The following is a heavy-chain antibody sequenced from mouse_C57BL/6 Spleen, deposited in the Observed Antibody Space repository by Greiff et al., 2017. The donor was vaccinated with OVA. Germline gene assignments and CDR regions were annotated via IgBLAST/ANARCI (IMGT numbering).Heavy chain of an antibody. CDR1: GYSITSGYY. D-gene: IGHD1-1*01. CDR3: AREDTTVDGAMDY. J-gene: IGHJ4*01. V-gene: IGHV3-6*01. Sequence: EVKLEESGPGLVKPSPSLSLSCSVTGYSITSGYYWNWIRQFPGNKLEWMGYISYDGSNKYNPSLKNRISITRDTSKNQFFLKLNSVTTEDTATDDCAREDTTVDGAMDYWGQGTSVTVSS. CDR2: ISYDGSN.